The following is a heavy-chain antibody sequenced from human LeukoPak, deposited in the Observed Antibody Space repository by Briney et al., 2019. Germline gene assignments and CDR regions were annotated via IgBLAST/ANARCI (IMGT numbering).Heavy chain of an antibody. V-gene: IGHV3-9*01. J-gene: IGHJ5*02. CDR3: AKDLYYYDSSGYH. CDR1: GFTFDDYA. CDR2: ISWNSGSI. D-gene: IGHD3-22*01. Sequence: PGGSLRLSCAASGFTFDDYAMHWVRQAPGKGLEWVSGISWNSGSIGYADSVKGRFTISRDNAKNSLYLQMNSLRAEDTALYYCAKDLYYYDSSGYHWGQGTLVTVSS.